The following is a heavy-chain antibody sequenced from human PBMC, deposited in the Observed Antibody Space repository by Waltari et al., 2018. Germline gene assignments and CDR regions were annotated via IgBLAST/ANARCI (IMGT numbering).Heavy chain of an antibody. CDR1: GGSISSSSYY. V-gene: IGHV4-39*07. CDR3: ARGSAHPRRGGDFWSGQYYFDY. D-gene: IGHD3-3*01. Sequence: QLQLQESGPGLVKPSETLSLTCTVSGGSISSSSYYWGWIRQPPGKGLEWIGSIYYSGSTYYNPSLKSRVTISVDTSKNQFSLKLSSVTAADTAVYYCARGSAHPRRGGDFWSGQYYFDYWGQGTLVTVSS. CDR2: IYYSGST. J-gene: IGHJ4*02.